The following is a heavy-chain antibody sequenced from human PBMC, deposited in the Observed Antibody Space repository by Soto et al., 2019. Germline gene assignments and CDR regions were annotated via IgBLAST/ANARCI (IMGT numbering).Heavy chain of an antibody. V-gene: IGHV3-11*01. Sequence: QVQLVESGGGLVKPGGSLRLSCAASGFTFSSYYMAWIRQAPGKGLECLSYISSREVTIYYADSVKGRFTISRDNTKNALCLQMSSQRYEDTGVYYCARVRASVWHFNGRDYFDSGGQGTLVTVSS. D-gene: IGHD6-19*01. CDR1: GFTFSSYY. CDR3: ARVRASVWHFNGRDYFDS. CDR2: ISSREVTI. J-gene: IGHJ4*02.